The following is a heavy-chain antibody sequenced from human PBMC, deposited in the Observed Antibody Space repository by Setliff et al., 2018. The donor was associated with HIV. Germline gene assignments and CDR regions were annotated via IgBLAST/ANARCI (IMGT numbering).Heavy chain of an antibody. CDR2: SDHIGTT. D-gene: IGHD3-10*01. J-gene: IGHJ6*03. CDR3: ARDGPLEGSYRYYYYYMDV. Sequence: SETLSLTCAVYGGSFSGYYWSWIRQPPGKRLEWIGESDHIGTTNYNPSLKSRITISVDRSKNQFSLKLTSVTAADTAAYFCARDGPLEGSYRYYYYYMDVWGKGTRSPS. V-gene: IGHV4-34*01. CDR1: GGSFSGYY.